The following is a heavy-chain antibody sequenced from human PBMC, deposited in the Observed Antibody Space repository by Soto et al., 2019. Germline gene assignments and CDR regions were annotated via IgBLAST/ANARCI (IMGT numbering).Heavy chain of an antibody. CDR3: AKVRYSSPMGFYYGMDV. D-gene: IGHD2-2*01. Sequence: QAQLEQSGGEVKKPGSSVKVSCKASRVAFSKFIVTWVRQAPGVGLEWVGGIIPGFGTANYAQKFQGRVTITADESTSTSYLEVNTLRSEDTAVYYCAKVRYSSPMGFYYGMDVWGQGTTVTVSS. CDR1: RVAFSKFI. V-gene: IGHV1-69*01. J-gene: IGHJ6*02. CDR2: IIPGFGTA.